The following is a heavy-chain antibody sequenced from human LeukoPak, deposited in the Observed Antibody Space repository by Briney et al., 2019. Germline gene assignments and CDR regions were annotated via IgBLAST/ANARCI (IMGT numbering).Heavy chain of an antibody. D-gene: IGHD4-17*01. V-gene: IGHV3-23*01. Sequence: SGGSLRLSCAASGFTFSCYAMSWVRQAPGKGLEWVSAISGSGGSTYYADSVKGRFTISRDNSKNTLYLQMNSLRAEDTAVYYCAKKPSVTTSITVYYYYYGMDVWGQGTTVTVSS. CDR1: GFTFSCYA. CDR2: ISGSGGST. J-gene: IGHJ6*02. CDR3: AKKPSVTTSITVYYYYYGMDV.